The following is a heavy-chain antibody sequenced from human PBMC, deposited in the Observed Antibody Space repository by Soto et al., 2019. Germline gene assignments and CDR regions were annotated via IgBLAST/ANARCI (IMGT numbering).Heavy chain of an antibody. CDR1: GFTVSNSF. D-gene: IGHD2-21*01. Sequence: VQLVEAGGGLIQPGGPLRLSCAASGFTVSNSFMTWVRQAPGKGLEWISVIYSGSSTYYADSVKGRFSISRDNPENTVFLQMNSLRADDTAVYYCARSAVLWLGGTKSFGLDVWGQGTTVTVSS. CDR2: IYSGSST. CDR3: ARSAVLWLGGTKSFGLDV. V-gene: IGHV3-53*01. J-gene: IGHJ6*02.